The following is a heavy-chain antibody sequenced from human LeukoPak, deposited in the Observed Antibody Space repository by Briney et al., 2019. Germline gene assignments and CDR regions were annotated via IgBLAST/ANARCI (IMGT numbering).Heavy chain of an antibody. Sequence: GGSLRLSCAASGFTFSNYAMSWVRQAPEKGLEWVSAISGSGGSTYYADSVKGRFTISRDNSKNTLYLQMNNLRVEDTAVFYCARVGERAFYIWGQGTMVTVSS. J-gene: IGHJ3*02. V-gene: IGHV3-23*01. CDR1: GFTFSNYA. CDR3: ARVGERAFYI. CDR2: ISGSGGST.